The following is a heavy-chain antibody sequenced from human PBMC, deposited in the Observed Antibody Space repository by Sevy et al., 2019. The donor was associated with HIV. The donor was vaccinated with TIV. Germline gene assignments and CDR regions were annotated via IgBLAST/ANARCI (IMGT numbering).Heavy chain of an antibody. Sequence: GGSLRLSCAASGFTFSSYAMHWVRQAPGKGLEWVAVISYDGSNKYYADSVKGRFTISRDNSKNRLDLQMNSLRAEDTAVYYCARDQHDYAGNVRTGWFDPWGQGTLVTVSS. CDR1: GFTFSSYA. J-gene: IGHJ5*02. D-gene: IGHD4-17*01. V-gene: IGHV3-30-3*01. CDR3: ARDQHDYAGNVRTGWFDP. CDR2: ISYDGSNK.